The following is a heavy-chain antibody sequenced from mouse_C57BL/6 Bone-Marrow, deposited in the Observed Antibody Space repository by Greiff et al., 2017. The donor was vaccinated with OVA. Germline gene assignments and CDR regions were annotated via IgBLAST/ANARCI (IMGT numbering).Heavy chain of an antibody. V-gene: IGHV1-15*01. CDR2: IDPETGGT. CDR1: GYTFTDYE. D-gene: IGHD2-5*01. Sequence: QVQLQQSGAELVRPGASVTLSCKASGYTFTDYEMHRVKQTPVHGLEWIGAIDPETGGTAYNQKFKGKATLTADKSSSTAYMELRSLTSEASAVYYCTIGYSNYYAMDYWGQGTSVTVSS. J-gene: IGHJ4*01. CDR3: TIGYSNYYAMDY.